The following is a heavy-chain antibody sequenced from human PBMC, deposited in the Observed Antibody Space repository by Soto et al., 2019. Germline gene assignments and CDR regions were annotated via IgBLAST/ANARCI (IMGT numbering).Heavy chain of an antibody. CDR3: VRVRSACKDY. CDR2: IKSDGGST. V-gene: IGHV3-74*01. J-gene: IGHJ4*02. CDR1: GFSFGSYW. Sequence: EVQLVESGGNLVQPGGSLRLSCAASGFSFGSYWMHWVRQVPGKNLVWVARIKSDGGSTDYAEFVKGRFSISRDNTKNTLYLPMDSRRTDYTAVYYCVRVRSACKDYWGQGTLVTVSS.